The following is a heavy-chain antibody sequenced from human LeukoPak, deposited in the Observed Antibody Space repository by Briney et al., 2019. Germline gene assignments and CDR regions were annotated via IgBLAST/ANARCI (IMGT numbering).Heavy chain of an antibody. V-gene: IGHV1-69*04. CDR2: IIPILGIA. CDR3: ARGGFNYYDSSGLAFDI. CDR1: GGTFSSYA. J-gene: IGHJ3*02. Sequence: ASVKVSCKASGGTFSSYAISWVRQAPGQGLEWMGRIIPILGIANYAQKFQGRVTITADKSTSTAYMELSSLRSEDTAVYYCARGGFNYYDSSGLAFDIWGQGTMVTVSS. D-gene: IGHD3-22*01.